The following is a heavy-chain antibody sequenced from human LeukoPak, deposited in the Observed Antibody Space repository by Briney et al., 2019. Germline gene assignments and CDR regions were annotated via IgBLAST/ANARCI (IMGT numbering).Heavy chain of an antibody. Sequence: SVKVSCKASGGTFSSYAISWVRQAPGQGLEWMGGIIPIFGTANYAQKFQGRVTITTDGSTSTAYMELSSLRSEDTAVYYCASLEMAPYYYYYYMDVWGKGTTVTVSS. CDR1: GGTFSSYA. V-gene: IGHV1-69*05. D-gene: IGHD5-24*01. CDR3: ASLEMAPYYYYYYMDV. CDR2: IIPIFGTA. J-gene: IGHJ6*03.